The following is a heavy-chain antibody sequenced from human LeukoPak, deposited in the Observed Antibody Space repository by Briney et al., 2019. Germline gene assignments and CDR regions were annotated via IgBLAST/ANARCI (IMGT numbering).Heavy chain of an antibody. D-gene: IGHD3-22*01. Sequence: PSETLSLTCTVSGGSISSYYWSWIRQPAGKGLEWIGRIYTSGSTNYNPSLKSRVTMSVDTSKSQFSLKLSSVTAADTAVYYCARDRYYYDSSGYSTFDYWGQGTLVTVSS. CDR2: IYTSGST. CDR1: GGSISSYY. J-gene: IGHJ4*02. V-gene: IGHV4-4*07. CDR3: ARDRYYYDSSGYSTFDY.